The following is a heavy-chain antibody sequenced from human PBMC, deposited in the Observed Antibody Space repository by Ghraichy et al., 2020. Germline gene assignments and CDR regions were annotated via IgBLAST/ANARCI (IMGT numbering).Heavy chain of an antibody. CDR1: GFIFSQYG. V-gene: IGHV3-33*08. CDR3: ARGAHGGDNGMDV. D-gene: IGHD2-21*02. Sequence: GESLNISCVASGFIFSQYGMHWVRQAPGKRLEWVAVKWYEGNNTYYSDSVKGRFAFSRDTSRNTLFVQIKCLRVEDTAVYYCARGAHGGDNGMDVWGRGTTVTV. J-gene: IGHJ6*02. CDR2: KWYEGNNT.